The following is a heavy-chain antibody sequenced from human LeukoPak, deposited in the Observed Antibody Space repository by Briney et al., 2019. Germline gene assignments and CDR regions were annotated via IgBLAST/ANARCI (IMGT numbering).Heavy chain of an antibody. D-gene: IGHD3-22*01. Sequence: SETLSLTCTVSGGSISSYYWSWIRQPPGKGLEWIGYIYYSGSTNYNPSLKSRVTISVDTSKNQFSLKLSSVTAADTAVYYCARVYYGSSGPSIDASDIWGQGTMVTVSS. V-gene: IGHV4-59*01. CDR3: ARVYYGSSGPSIDASDI. CDR2: IYYSGST. CDR1: GGSISSYY. J-gene: IGHJ3*02.